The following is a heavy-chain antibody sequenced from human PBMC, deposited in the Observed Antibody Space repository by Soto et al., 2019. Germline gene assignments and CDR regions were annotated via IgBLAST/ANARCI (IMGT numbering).Heavy chain of an antibody. CDR3: ARDPGSYGPPGFDY. D-gene: IGHD5-18*01. Sequence: ASETLSLTCAVSGYSISSGYYWGWIRQPPGKGLEWIGSIYHSGSTYYNPSLKSRVTISVDTSKNQFSLKLSSVTAADTAVYYCARDPGSYGPPGFDYWGQGTLVTVPS. CDR2: IYHSGST. V-gene: IGHV4-38-2*02. J-gene: IGHJ4*02. CDR1: GYSISSGYY.